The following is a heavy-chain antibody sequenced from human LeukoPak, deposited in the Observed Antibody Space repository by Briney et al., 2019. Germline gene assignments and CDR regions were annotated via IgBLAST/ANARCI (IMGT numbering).Heavy chain of an antibody. V-gene: IGHV3-23*01. D-gene: IGHD5-18*01. CDR1: GFTFSSYA. Sequence: GGSLRLSCAASGFTFSSYAMSWVRQAPGKGLEWVSAISGSGGSTYYADSVKGRFTISRDNSKNTLYLQMNGLRAEDTAVYYCARARTWIQLWFLDYWGQGTLVTVSS. J-gene: IGHJ4*02. CDR2: ISGSGGST. CDR3: ARARTWIQLWFLDY.